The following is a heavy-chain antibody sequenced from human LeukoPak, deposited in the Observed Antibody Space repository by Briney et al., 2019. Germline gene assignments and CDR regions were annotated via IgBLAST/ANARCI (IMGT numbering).Heavy chain of an antibody. J-gene: IGHJ6*02. CDR1: GYTLTELS. CDR2: FDPEDGET. Sequence: ASVKVSCKVSGYTLTELSMHWVRQAPGKGLEWMGGFDPEDGETIYAQKFQGRVTMTEDTSTDTAYMELSSLRSEDTAVYYCARRGIYCSSTSCYNYYYYGMDVWGQGTTVTVSS. D-gene: IGHD2-2*02. V-gene: IGHV1-24*01. CDR3: ARRGIYCSSTSCYNYYYYGMDV.